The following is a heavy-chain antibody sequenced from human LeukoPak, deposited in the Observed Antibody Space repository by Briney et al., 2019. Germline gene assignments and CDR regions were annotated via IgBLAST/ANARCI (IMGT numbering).Heavy chain of an antibody. D-gene: IGHD6-13*01. CDR2: INTYNGGA. Sequence: ASVKVSCKASGYTFTTFAISWVRQAPGQGLEWMGGINTYNGGAKYAQNFQGRVTMTTDTSTTTAYMELRRLTPDDTAMYYCARLQELGHRDPDSWGQGTLVTVSS. CDR1: GYTFTTFA. J-gene: IGHJ4*02. V-gene: IGHV1-18*01. CDR3: ARLQELGHRDPDS.